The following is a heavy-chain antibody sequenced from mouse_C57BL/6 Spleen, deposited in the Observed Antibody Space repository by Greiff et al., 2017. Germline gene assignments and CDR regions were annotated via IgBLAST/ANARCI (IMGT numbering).Heavy chain of an antibody. CDR3: ARDPLGPFDY. Sequence: EVKLMESGPGLVKPSQTVFLTCTVTGISITTGNYRWSWIRQFPGNKLEWIGYIYYIGTITYNPSLTSRTTITRDTPKNQFFLEMNSLTAEETATYYCARDPLGPFDYWGQGTTLTVSS. V-gene: IGHV3-5*01. CDR2: IYYIGTI. J-gene: IGHJ2*01. CDR1: GISITTGNYR. D-gene: IGHD4-1*01.